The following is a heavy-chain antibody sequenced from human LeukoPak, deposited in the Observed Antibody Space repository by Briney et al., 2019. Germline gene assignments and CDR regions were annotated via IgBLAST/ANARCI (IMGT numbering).Heavy chain of an antibody. CDR3: TTGRRDYYYDRSGSYYFDY. CDR2: FDPEDGET. J-gene: IGHJ4*02. Sequence: ASVKVSCKVSGYTLTELSMHWVRQAPGKGLEWMGGFDPEDGETIYAQKFQGRVTMTEDTSTDTAYMELSSLRSEDTAVYYCTTGRRDYYYDRSGSYYFDYWGQGTLVTASS. D-gene: IGHD3-22*01. V-gene: IGHV1-24*01. CDR1: GYTLTELS.